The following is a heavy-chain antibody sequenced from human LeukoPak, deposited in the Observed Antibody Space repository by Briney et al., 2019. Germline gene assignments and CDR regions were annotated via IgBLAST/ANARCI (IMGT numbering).Heavy chain of an antibody. CDR1: GGSISSSSYY. D-gene: IGHD3-10*01. CDR3: ARYYIEGRCFDY. J-gene: IGHJ4*02. Sequence: SETLSLTCTVSGGSISSSSYYWGWIRQPPGKGLEWIGSIYYSGSTYYNPSLKSRVTISVDTSKNQFSLKLSSVTAADTAMYYCARYYIEGRCFDYWGQGTLVTVSS. V-gene: IGHV4-39*07. CDR2: IYYSGST.